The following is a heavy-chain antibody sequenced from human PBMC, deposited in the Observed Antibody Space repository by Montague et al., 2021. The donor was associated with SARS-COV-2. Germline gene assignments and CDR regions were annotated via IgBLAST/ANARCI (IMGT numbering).Heavy chain of an antibody. Sequence: SETLSLTCTVSGGSIIDSSLYWGWLRQPPGRGLVWVGSICYIGRTYYTPSLRSPVTISVDTSKNQFSLKLTSVTASDTDVYYCAPGFLEWSEGEGEDYWGLGTLVTVSS. CDR1: GGSIIDSSLY. V-gene: IGHV4-39*01. J-gene: IGHJ4*02. D-gene: IGHD3-3*01. CDR2: ICYIGRT. CDR3: APGFLEWSEGEGEDY.